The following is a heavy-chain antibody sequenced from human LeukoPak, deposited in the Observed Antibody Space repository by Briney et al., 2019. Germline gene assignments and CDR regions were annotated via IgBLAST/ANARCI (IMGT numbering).Heavy chain of an antibody. V-gene: IGHV4-4*07. D-gene: IGHD6-13*01. CDR1: GGYISGYY. J-gene: IGHJ2*01. CDR2: IYAGGST. Sequence: SETLSLTCTVSGGYISGYYWSWIRQPAGKGLEWIGRIYAGGSTNYNPSLKRRVTMSVDTSKKQFSLKLSSVTAADTAMYYCVREGGITAAGTLYCYFDLWGRGTLVTVSS. CDR3: VREGGITAAGTLYCYFDL.